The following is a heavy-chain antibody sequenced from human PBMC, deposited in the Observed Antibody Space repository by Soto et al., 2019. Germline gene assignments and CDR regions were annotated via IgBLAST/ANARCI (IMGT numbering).Heavy chain of an antibody. V-gene: IGHV4-61*08. CDR3: ARDKITGLFDY. J-gene: IGHJ4*02. D-gene: IGHD2-8*02. CDR1: GVSLSSGDYY. Sequence: PSETLSLTCTVSGVSLSSGDYYWSWIRQPPGKGLEWIGYINYSGSTNYNPSLKSRVTISVDTSKNQFSLRLTSVTAADTAVYYCARDKITGLFDYWGQGTLVTVSS. CDR2: INYSGST.